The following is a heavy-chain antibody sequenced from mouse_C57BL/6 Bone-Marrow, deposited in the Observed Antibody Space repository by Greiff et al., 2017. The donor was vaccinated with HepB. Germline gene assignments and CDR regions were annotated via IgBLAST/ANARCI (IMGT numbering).Heavy chain of an antibody. J-gene: IGHJ3*01. CDR1: GFTFSSYG. CDR3: ASSYYGSRAWFAY. D-gene: IGHD1-1*01. V-gene: IGHV5-6*01. CDR2: ISSGGSYT. Sequence: EVKLMESGGDLVKPGGSLKLSCAASGFTFSSYGMSWVRQTPDKRLEWVATISSGGSYTYYPDSVKGRFTISRDNAKNTLYLQMSSLKSEDTAMYYCASSYYGSRAWFAYWGQGTLVTVSA.